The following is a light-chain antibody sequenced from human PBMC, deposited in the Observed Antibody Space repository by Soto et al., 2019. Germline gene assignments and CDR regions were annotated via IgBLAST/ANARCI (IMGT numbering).Light chain of an antibody. CDR3: QQSFNTPT. Sequence: DIQMTQSPSSLSASVGDRVTITCRASQSIDSYLNWYQQKPGEAPKLLIYTASSLQSGVPSRFSGSGSGTDFTLTISSLQPEDFAPYYCQQSFNTPTFGQGTKLEI. V-gene: IGKV1-39*01. CDR2: TAS. CDR1: QSIDSY. J-gene: IGKJ2*01.